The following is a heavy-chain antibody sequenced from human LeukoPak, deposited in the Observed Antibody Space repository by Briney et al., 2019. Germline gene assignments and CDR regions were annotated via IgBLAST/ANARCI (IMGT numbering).Heavy chain of an antibody. CDR3: ASHVLLWFGEYYYGMDV. Sequence: SVKVSCKASGGTFSSYAISWVRQAPGQGLEWMGGIIPIFGTANYAQKFQGRVTITADESTSTAYMELSSLRSEDTAVCYCASHVLLWFGEYYYGMDVWGQGTTVTVPS. J-gene: IGHJ6*02. CDR2: IIPIFGTA. D-gene: IGHD3-10*01. CDR1: GGTFSSYA. V-gene: IGHV1-69*13.